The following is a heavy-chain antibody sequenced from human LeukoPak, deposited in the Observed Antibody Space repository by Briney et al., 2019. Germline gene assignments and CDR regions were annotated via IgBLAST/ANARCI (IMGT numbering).Heavy chain of an antibody. CDR2: ISAHNGYT. J-gene: IGHJ4*02. CDR3: ARGGSFGTY. D-gene: IGHD3-10*01. CDR1: GYTFNNYG. Sequence: GASVKVSCKASGYTFNNYGINWVRQAHGQGLEWMGWISAHNGYTKYAQKAQGRVTLTTDTSTSTAYMELKSLKSDDTAIYYCARGGSFGTYWGQGTLVTVSS. V-gene: IGHV1-18*01.